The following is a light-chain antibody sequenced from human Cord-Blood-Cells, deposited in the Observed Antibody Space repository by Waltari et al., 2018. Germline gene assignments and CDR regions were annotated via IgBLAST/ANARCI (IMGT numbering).Light chain of an antibody. Sequence: EIVLTQSPGTLSLSPGARATLSCRASQSVSSSYLAWYQQKPGQAPRLLIYGASSRATGIPDRFSGSGSGTDFTLTISRLEPEDFAVYYCQQYGSSQEYTFGQGTKLEIK. CDR3: QQYGSSQEYT. V-gene: IGKV3-20*01. CDR1: QSVSSSY. J-gene: IGKJ2*01. CDR2: GAS.